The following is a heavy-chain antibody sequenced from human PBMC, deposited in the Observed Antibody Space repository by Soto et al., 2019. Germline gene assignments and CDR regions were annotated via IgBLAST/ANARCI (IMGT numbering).Heavy chain of an antibody. CDR2: FDPEDGET. V-gene: IGHV1-24*01. CDR1: GYTLTELS. CDR3: WLRERDSYFDY. J-gene: IGHJ4*02. D-gene: IGHD5-12*01. Sequence: VASVKVSSKVSGYTLTELSMHWVRQAPGKGLEWMGGFDPEDGETSYAQKFQGRVTMTRDTSTSTVYMELSSLRSEDTAVYYCWLRERDSYFDYWGQGTLVTVSS.